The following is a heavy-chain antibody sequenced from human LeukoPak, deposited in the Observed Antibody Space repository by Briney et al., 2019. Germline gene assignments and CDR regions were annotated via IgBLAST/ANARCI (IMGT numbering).Heavy chain of an antibody. Sequence: GGSVKVSCKASGYTFTSYGISWVRQAPGQGLEWMGWISAYNGNTNYAQKLQGRVTMTTDTSTSTAYMELRSLRSDDTAVYYCARVGYYDSSGYYYSPFDYWGQGTLVTVSS. D-gene: IGHD3-22*01. V-gene: IGHV1-18*01. CDR2: ISAYNGNT. CDR1: GYTFTSYG. J-gene: IGHJ4*02. CDR3: ARVGYYDSSGYYYSPFDY.